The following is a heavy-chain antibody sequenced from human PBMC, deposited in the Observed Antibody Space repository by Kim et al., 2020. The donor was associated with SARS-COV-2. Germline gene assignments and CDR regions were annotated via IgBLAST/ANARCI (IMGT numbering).Heavy chain of an antibody. V-gene: IGHV3-30*02. CDR3: AKAMIVVVITDYYYGMDV. J-gene: IGHJ6*02. Sequence: KGRFTISRDNSKNTLYLQMNSLRAEDTAVYYCAKAMIVVVITDYYYGMDVWGQGTTVTVSS. D-gene: IGHD3-22*01.